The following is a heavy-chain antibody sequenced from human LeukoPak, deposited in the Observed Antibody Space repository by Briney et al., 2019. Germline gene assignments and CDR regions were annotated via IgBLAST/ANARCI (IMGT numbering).Heavy chain of an antibody. CDR3: ARIGGYAAYYFDY. CDR2: IYYSGST. Sequence: PSETLSLTCTVSGGSISSYYWSWIRQPPGKGLEWIGCIYYSGSTNYNPSLKSRVTISVDTSKNQFSLKLSSVTAADTAVYYCARIGGYAAYYFDYWGQGTLVTVSS. D-gene: IGHD5-12*01. CDR1: GGSISSYY. J-gene: IGHJ4*02. V-gene: IGHV4-59*01.